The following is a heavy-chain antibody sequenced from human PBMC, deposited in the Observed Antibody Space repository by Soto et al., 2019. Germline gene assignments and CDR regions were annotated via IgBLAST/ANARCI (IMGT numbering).Heavy chain of an antibody. CDR1: GFTFSSYS. D-gene: IGHD1-1*01. CDR3: ARAEGYEDYYYYGMDV. J-gene: IGHJ6*02. CDR2: ISSSSSYI. V-gene: IGHV3-21*01. Sequence: PGGSLRLSCAASGFTFSSYSMNWVRQAPGKGLEWVSSISSSSSYIYYADSVKGRFTISRDNAKNSLYLQMNGLRAEDTAVYYCARAEGYEDYYYYGMDVWGQGTTATVSS.